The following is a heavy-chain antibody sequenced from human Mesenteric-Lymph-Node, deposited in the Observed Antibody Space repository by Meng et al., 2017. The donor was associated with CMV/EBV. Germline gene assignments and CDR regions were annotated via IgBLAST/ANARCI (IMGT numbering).Heavy chain of an antibody. CDR2: ISGSGGST. J-gene: IGHJ6*02. V-gene: IGHV3-23*01. Sequence: GESLKISCAASGFIVSSNYMNWVRQAPGKGLEWVSAISGSGGSTYYADSVKGRFTISRDNSKNTLYLQMNSLRAEDTAVYYCARDGGGYCSGGSCLEYGMDVWGQGTTVTVSS. D-gene: IGHD2-15*01. CDR3: ARDGGGYCSGGSCLEYGMDV. CDR1: GFIVSSNY.